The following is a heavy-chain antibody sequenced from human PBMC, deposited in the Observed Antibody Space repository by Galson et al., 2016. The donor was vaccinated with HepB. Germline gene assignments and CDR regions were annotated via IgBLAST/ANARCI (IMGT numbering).Heavy chain of an antibody. V-gene: IGHV1-2*02. CDR1: GYTFTGYY. J-gene: IGHJ6*02. Sequence: SVKVSCKASGYTFTGYYMHWVRQAPGQGLEWMGWINPNSGGTNYAQKFRGRVTLTRDRSISTAYMELSRLRSDDTAVYYCARVYGSGRGQGYGMDVWGLGTTVTVSS. CDR2: INPNSGGT. D-gene: IGHD3-10*01. CDR3: ARVYGSGRGQGYGMDV.